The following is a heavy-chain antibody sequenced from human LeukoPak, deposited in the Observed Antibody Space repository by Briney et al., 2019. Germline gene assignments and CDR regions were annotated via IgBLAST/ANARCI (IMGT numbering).Heavy chain of an antibody. J-gene: IGHJ4*02. V-gene: IGHV3-11*04. CDR1: GFTISDYY. Sequence: GGSLRLSCAASGFTISDYYMSWIRQAPGKGLEWVSYISSSGSTIYYADSVKGRFTISRDNAKNSLYLQMNSLRAEDTAVYYCARDLSGTMVRGFFDYWAQATLVTVSS. CDR3: ARDLSGTMVRGFFDY. CDR2: ISSSGSTI. D-gene: IGHD3-10*01.